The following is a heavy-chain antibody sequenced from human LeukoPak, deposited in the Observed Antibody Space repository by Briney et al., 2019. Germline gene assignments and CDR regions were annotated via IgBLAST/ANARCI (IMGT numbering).Heavy chain of an antibody. V-gene: IGHV4-39*07. D-gene: IGHD3-3*01. CDR2: IYYSGST. Sequence: SETLSLTCTVSGGSISSSSYYWGWIRQPPGKGLEWIGSIYYSGSTYYNPSLKSRVTISVDTSKNQFSLKLSSVTAADTAVYYCARVPSITIFGVVRAGDYWGRGTLVTVSS. CDR3: ARVPSITIFGVVRAGDY. J-gene: IGHJ4*02. CDR1: GGSISSSSYY.